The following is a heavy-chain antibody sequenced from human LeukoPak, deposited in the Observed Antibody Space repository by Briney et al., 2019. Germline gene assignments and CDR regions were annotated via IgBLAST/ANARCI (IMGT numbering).Heavy chain of an antibody. V-gene: IGHV3-21*01. D-gene: IGHD6-19*01. CDR1: GFTFSSYS. CDR3: ARVSVAYTVLDAFDI. J-gene: IGHJ3*02. Sequence: PGGSLRLSCAASGFTFSSYSMNWVRQAPGKGLEWVSSISSSSSYIYYADSVKGRFTISRDNAKNSPYLQMNSLRAEDTAVYYCARVSVAYTVLDAFDIWGQGTMVTVSS. CDR2: ISSSSSYI.